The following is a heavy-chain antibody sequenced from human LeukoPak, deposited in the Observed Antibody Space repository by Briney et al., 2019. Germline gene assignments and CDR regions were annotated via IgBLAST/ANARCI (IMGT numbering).Heavy chain of an antibody. V-gene: IGHV4-31*03. CDR1: GGSISSGGYY. CDR3: ARDGAAGYYYGMDV. CDR2: IYYSGST. J-gene: IGHJ6*02. D-gene: IGHD6-13*01. Sequence: SETLSLTCTVSGGSISSGGYYWSWIRQHPGKGLEWIGYIYYSGSTYYNPSLRSRVTISVDTSKNQFSLKLSSVTAADTAVYYCARDGAAGYYYGMDVWGQGTTVTVSS.